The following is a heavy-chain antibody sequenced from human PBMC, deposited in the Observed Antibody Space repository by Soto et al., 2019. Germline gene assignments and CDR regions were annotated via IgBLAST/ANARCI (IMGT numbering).Heavy chain of an antibody. CDR1: GFTFSSYA. D-gene: IGHD6-19*01. V-gene: IGHV3-23*01. Sequence: GGSLRLSCAASGFTFSSYAMSWVRQAPGKGLEWVSAISGSGGSTYYADSVKGRFTISRDNSKNTLYLQMNSLRAEDTAVYYCAKGVSQWLGIYGGTYYYYGMDVWGQGTTVTVSS. CDR3: AKGVSQWLGIYGGTYYYYGMDV. CDR2: ISGSGGST. J-gene: IGHJ6*02.